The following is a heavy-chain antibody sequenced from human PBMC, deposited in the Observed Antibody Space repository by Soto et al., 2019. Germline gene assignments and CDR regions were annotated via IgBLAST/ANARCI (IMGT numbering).Heavy chain of an antibody. D-gene: IGHD3-16*01. Sequence: QVRLVESGGGVVQPGRSLRLSCAASGFSFSSFGMHWVRQAPRKGLEWVAVTWYDESNKYYADSVKGRFTISRDNSKNTLYLQIDSLRVEDTAVYYCARGAGNYYYYMDVWGKGTTVTVSS. CDR1: GFSFSSFG. CDR2: TWYDESNK. J-gene: IGHJ6*03. CDR3: ARGAGNYYYYMDV. V-gene: IGHV3-33*01.